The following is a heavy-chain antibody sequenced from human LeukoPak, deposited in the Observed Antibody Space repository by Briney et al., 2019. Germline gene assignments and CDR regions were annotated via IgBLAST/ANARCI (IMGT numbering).Heavy chain of an antibody. CDR2: IIPIFGTA. CDR1: GGTFSSYA. V-gene: IGHV1-69*05. J-gene: IGHJ4*02. CDR3: ARVEYDSSATLDY. D-gene: IGHD3-22*01. Sequence: SVKVSCKASGGTFSSYAISWVRQAPGQGLEWMGGIIPIFGTANYAQKFQGRVTMTRNTSISTAYMELSRLRSDDTAVYYCARVEYDSSATLDYWGQGALVTVSS.